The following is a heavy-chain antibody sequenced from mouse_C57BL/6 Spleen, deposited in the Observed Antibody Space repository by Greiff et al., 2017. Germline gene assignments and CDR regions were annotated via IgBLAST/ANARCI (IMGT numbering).Heavy chain of an antibody. D-gene: IGHD1-1*01. V-gene: IGHV1-22*01. J-gene: IGHJ2*01. CDR3: ARGFGLITTVVAHFDY. Sequence: EVQLQQSGPELVKPGASVKMSCKASGYTFTDYNMHWVKQSHGKSLEWIGYINPNNGGTSYNQKFKGKATLTVNKSSSTAYMELRSLTSEDSAVYYCARGFGLITTVVAHFDYWGQGTTLTVSS. CDR2: INPNNGGT. CDR1: GYTFTDYN.